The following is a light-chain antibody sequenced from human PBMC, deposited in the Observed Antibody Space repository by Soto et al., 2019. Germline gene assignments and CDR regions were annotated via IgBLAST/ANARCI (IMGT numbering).Light chain of an antibody. CDR3: QNYFSAPLT. J-gene: IGKJ4*01. CDR1: QDITTY. Sequence: DIPMTHSPSSLSASVGDRVTITCRASQDITTYVAWYQQRSGKAPKLLIYAASTLQTGVPSRFSGSGSGTDFTLTISSLQPEDVATYYCQNYFSAPLTFGGGTKVEIK. CDR2: AAS. V-gene: IGKV1-27*01.